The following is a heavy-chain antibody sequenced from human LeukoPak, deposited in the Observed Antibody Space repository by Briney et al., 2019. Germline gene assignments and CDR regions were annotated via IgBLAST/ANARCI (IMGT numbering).Heavy chain of an antibody. D-gene: IGHD3-10*01. CDR2: ISYTGST. CDR3: ARNWRSRESWDF. V-gene: IGHV4-39*01. Sequence: PSETLSLTCTVSGGSISSSRSFYWGWIRQPPGRGLEWIGSISYTGSTYYNPSLESRVTISVDTTKNQFSLNLSSVTAADTAVYFCARNWRSRESWDFWGQGTLVTVSS. J-gene: IGHJ4*02. CDR1: GGSISSSRSFY.